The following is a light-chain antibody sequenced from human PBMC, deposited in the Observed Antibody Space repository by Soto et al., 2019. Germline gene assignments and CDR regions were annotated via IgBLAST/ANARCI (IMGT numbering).Light chain of an antibody. J-gene: IGKJ2*01. CDR1: QSVRRSF. V-gene: IGKV3-20*01. CDR2: HAS. CDR3: QQYGTSPQT. Sequence: EIVLTQSPGTLSLSPGEVVTLSCRASQSVRRSFLAWYQQKHGQPPRLLIYHASSRATGIPARFSGSGSGTDFTLTISRLEPEDLAVYYCQQYGTSPQTFGQGTKLDI.